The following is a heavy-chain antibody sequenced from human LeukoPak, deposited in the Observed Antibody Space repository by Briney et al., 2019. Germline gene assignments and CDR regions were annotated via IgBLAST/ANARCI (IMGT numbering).Heavy chain of an antibody. CDR2: IKQDGSEK. CDR1: GFTFSSYW. J-gene: IGHJ1*01. D-gene: IGHD3-3*01. CDR3: ARGIYDFWSGYYSEH. Sequence: PGGSLRLSCAASGFTFSSYWMSWVRQAPGKGLEWVANIKQDGSEKYYVDSVKGRFTISRDNAKNSLYLQMNSLRAEDTAVYYCARGIYDFWSGYYSEHWGQGTLVTVSS. V-gene: IGHV3-7*01.